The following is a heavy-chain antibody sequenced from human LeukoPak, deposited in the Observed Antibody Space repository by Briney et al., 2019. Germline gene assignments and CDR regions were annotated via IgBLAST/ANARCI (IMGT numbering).Heavy chain of an antibody. CDR1: GGSFSGYY. Sequence: SETLSLTCAVYGGSFSGYYWSWIRQPPGKGLEWIGEINHSGSTNYNPSLKGRVTISVDTSKNQFSLKLSSVTAADTAVYYCARGSRRYCTNGVCPYPFDYWGQGTLVTVSS. J-gene: IGHJ4*02. V-gene: IGHV4-34*01. CDR3: ARGSRRYCTNGVCPYPFDY. D-gene: IGHD2-8*01. CDR2: INHSGST.